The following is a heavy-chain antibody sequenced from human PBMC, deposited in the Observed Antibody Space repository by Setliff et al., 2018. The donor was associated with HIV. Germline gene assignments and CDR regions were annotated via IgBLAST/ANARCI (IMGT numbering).Heavy chain of an antibody. Sequence: GASVKVSCKASDYTFTGYFLNWVRQAPGQGLEWMGWINLNSGGTNYAQKFQGRVTMTRDTSISTAYMELSRLRSDDTAVYYCARGAYYYDSSGYPRDPFDIWGQGTMVTVSS. CDR3: ARGAYYYDSSGYPRDPFDI. CDR1: DYTFTGYF. D-gene: IGHD3-22*01. V-gene: IGHV1-2*02. CDR2: INLNSGGT. J-gene: IGHJ3*02.